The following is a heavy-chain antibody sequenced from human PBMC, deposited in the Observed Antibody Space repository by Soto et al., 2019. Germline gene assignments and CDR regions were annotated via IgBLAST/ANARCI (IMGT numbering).Heavy chain of an antibody. Sequence: AGGSLRLSCVASGFALTSSRVNWVRQAPGKGLEWVASISGSGKDTFYRHSVKGRFAISRDSAGTSLFLRMDSVKVEDTAVYHCARVHLVAGSAFYCAMDVWGPGTAVTVSS. D-gene: IGHD6-6*01. CDR3: ARVHLVAGSAFYCAMDV. J-gene: IGHJ6*02. V-gene: IGHV3-21*01. CDR2: ISGSGKDT. CDR1: GFALTSSR.